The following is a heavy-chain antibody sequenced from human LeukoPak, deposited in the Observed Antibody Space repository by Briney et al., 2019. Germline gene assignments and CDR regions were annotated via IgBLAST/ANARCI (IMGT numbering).Heavy chain of an antibody. V-gene: IGHV1-18*01. CDR1: GYTFTSYG. D-gene: IGHD2-8*01. J-gene: IGHJ4*02. CDR3: ARSEMVETPPDY. CDR2: ISAYNGNT. Sequence: GASVKVSCKASGYTFTSYGISWVRQAPGQGLEWMGWISAYNGNTNYAQKLQGRVTMTADTSTSTAYMELRSLRSDDAAVYYCARSEMVETPPDYWGQGTLVTVSS.